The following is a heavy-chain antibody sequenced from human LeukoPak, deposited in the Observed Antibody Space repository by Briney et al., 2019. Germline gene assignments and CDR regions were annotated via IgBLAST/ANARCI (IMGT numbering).Heavy chain of an antibody. Sequence: AASVTVSCTASGYTFTGYYMHWVRQAPAQGLEWVGWINLNSGGTNYAQKFQGRVTITWDTAASTGYLDLSRLTSEDMAGYYWARGVSSSAWILEYWGQGTLVTVSS. CDR2: INLNSGGT. D-gene: IGHD6-6*01. CDR3: ARGVSSSAWILEY. J-gene: IGHJ4*02. V-gene: IGHV1-2*02. CDR1: GYTFTGYY.